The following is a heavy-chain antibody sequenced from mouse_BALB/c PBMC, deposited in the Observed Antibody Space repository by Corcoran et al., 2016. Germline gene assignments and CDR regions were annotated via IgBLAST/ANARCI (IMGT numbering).Heavy chain of an antibody. CDR1: GFNIKDTY. CDR3: GRSREGNYVVY. CDR2: IDPANGST. V-gene: IGHV14-3*02. D-gene: IGHD2-1*01. Sequence: EVQLQQSGAELVKPGASVKLSCTASGFNIKDTYMHWVKQRPEQGLEWIGRIDPANGSTKYDPKFQGKATMTADTSSNTVYLQLSSLTSEDTAVYYCGRSREGNYVVYWGQGTTLTVSS. J-gene: IGHJ2*01.